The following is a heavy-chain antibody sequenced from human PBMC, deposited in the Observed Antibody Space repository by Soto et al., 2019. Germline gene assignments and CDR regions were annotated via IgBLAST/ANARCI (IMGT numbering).Heavy chain of an antibody. V-gene: IGHV2-5*02. D-gene: IGHD3-3*01. CDR1: GFSLTTSGVG. J-gene: IGHJ4*02. CDR3: APRVLRTVFGLVTTTAIYFDF. CDR2: IYWEDDK. Sequence: QITLNESGPTVVRPTETLTLTCRFSGFSLTTSGVGVGWIRQSPGKAPEWLALIYWEDDKRYSASLKSRLTIPKDPAKTQAFLTVSASDPTDTAPYYCAPRVLRTVFGLVTTTAIYFDFWGQGTPVAVSS.